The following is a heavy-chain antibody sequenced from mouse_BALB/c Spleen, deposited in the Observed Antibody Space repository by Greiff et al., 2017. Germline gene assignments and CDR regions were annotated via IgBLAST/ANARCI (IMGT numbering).Heavy chain of an antibody. D-gene: IGHD1-1*01. Sequence: ESGPGLVAPSQSLSITCTVSGFSLTSYDISWIRQPPGKGLEWLGVIWTGGGTNYNSAFMSRLSISKDNSKSQVFLKMNSLQTDDTAIYYCVSRLYYYGSSYHWYFDVWGAGTTVTVSS. CDR2: IWTGGGT. V-gene: IGHV2-9-2*01. CDR1: GFSLTSYD. CDR3: VSRLYYYGSSYHWYFDV. J-gene: IGHJ1*01.